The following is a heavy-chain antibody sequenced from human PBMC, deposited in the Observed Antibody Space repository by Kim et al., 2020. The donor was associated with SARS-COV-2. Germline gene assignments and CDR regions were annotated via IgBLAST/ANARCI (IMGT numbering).Heavy chain of an antibody. V-gene: IGHV3-11*05. CDR2: ISSSSSYT. CDR1: GFTFSDYY. CDR3: ARADTNYDILTGYYN. D-gene: IGHD3-9*01. J-gene: IGHJ4*02. Sequence: GGSLRLSCAASGFTFSDYYMSWIRQAPGKGLEWVSYISSSSSYTNYADSVKGRFTISRDNAKNSLYLQMNSLRAEDTAVYYCARADTNYDILTGYYNWGQGTLVTVSS.